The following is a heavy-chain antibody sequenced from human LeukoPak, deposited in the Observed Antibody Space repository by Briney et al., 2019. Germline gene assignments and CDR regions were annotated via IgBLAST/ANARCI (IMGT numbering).Heavy chain of an antibody. J-gene: IGHJ3*02. CDR3: ASTITIFGVVLKDAFDI. CDR1: GYSFTSYL. CDR2: IYPGDSDT. D-gene: IGHD3-3*01. V-gene: IGHV5-51*03. Sequence: GESLKISCKGSGYSFTSYLIGWVRQMPGKGLEWVGIIYPGDSDTRYSPSFQGQVTISADKSISTAYLQWSSLKASDTAMYYCASTITIFGVVLKDAFDIWGQGTMVTVSS.